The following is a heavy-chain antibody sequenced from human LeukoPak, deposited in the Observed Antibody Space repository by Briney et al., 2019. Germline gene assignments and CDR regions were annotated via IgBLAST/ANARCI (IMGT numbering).Heavy chain of an antibody. Sequence: PSETLSLTCTVSGGSISSYYWRWIRQPAGKGLEWIGGIYTSGSTNYSPSLKSRVTMSVDTSKNQFSLKLSSVTAADTAVYYCARSGSYPNWFDPWGQGTLVTVSS. CDR3: ARSGSYPNWFDP. CDR2: IYTSGST. V-gene: IGHV4-4*07. J-gene: IGHJ5*02. D-gene: IGHD1-26*01. CDR1: GGSISSYY.